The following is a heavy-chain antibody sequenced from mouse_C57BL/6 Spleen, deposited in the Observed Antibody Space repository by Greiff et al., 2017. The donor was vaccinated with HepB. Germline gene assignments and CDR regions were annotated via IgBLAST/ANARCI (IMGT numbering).Heavy chain of an antibody. CDR1: GYTFTSYW. J-gene: IGHJ4*01. CDR3: ASPIYDGHSTGNYYAMDY. D-gene: IGHD2-3*01. V-gene: IGHV1-53*01. Sequence: VQLQQSGTELVKPGASVKLSCKASGYTFTSYWMHWVKQRPGQGLEWIGNINPSNGGTNYNEKFKSKATLTVDKSSSTAYMQLSSLTSEDSAVYYCASPIYDGHSTGNYYAMDYWGQGTSVTVSS. CDR2: INPSNGGT.